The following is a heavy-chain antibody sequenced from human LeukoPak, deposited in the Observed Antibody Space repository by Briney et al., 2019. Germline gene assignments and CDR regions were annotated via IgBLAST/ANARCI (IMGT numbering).Heavy chain of an antibody. V-gene: IGHV4-61*01. J-gene: IGHJ4*02. Sequence: SETLSLTCTVSGGSISSSSYYWSWIRQPPGKGLEWIGYIYYSGSTNYNPSLKSRVTISVDTSKNQFSLKLSSVTAADTAVYYCARAGNTRGYSYGFDYWGQGTLVTVSS. CDR2: IYYSGST. D-gene: IGHD5-18*01. CDR1: GGSISSSSYY. CDR3: ARAGNTRGYSYGFDY.